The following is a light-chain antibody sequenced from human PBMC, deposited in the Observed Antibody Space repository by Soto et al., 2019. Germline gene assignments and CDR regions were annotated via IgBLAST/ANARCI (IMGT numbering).Light chain of an antibody. CDR2: GAS. V-gene: IGKV3-20*01. Sequence: EIVMTQSPVTLSVSPGERATLSCRASQSVSSNLAWYQQKPGQAPRLLIYGASSRATGIPDRFSGSGSGTDFTLTISRLEPEDFAVYYCQQYGSSRFGQGTRLEIK. J-gene: IGKJ5*01. CDR1: QSVSSN. CDR3: QQYGSSR.